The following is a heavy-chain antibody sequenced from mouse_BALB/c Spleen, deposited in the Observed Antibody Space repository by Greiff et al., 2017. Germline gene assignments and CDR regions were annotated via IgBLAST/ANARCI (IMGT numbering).Heavy chain of an antibody. D-gene: IGHD2-4*01. CDR3: AREDEDYDVAWFAY. Sequence: QVQLQQSGAELVRPGTSVKVSCKASGYAFTNYLIEWVKQRPGQGLEWIGVINPGSGGTNYNEKFKGKATLTADKSSSTAYMQLSSLTSDDSAVYFCAREDEDYDVAWFAYWGQGTLVTVSA. CDR2: INPGSGGT. V-gene: IGHV1-54*03. CDR1: GYAFTNYL. J-gene: IGHJ3*01.